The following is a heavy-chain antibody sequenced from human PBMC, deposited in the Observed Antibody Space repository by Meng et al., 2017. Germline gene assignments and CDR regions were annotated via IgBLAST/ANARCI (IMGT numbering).Heavy chain of an antibody. V-gene: IGHV3-30*04. J-gene: IGHJ6*02. CDR3: AREGYCSGGSCYSYYYYGMDV. D-gene: IGHD2-15*01. Sequence: GESLKISCAASGFTFSSYAMHWVRQAPGKGPEWVAVISYDGSNKYYADSVKGRFTISRDNSKNTLYLQMNSLRAEDTAVYYCAREGYCSGGSCYSYYYYGMDVWGQGTTVTVSS. CDR2: ISYDGSNK. CDR1: GFTFSSYA.